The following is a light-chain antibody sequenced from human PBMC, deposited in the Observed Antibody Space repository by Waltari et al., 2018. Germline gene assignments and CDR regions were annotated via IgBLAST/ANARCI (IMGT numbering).Light chain of an antibody. CDR3: GTWDSSLRVVV. Sequence: QSVLTQPPPVSAAPGQKVTIPCSGGTSNIGNTFVSWYQQLPGTAPKLLIYDNDERPSEIPDRFSGSKSGTSATLGITGLQTGDEADYYCGTWDSSLRVVVFGGGTKLTVL. V-gene: IGLV1-51*01. CDR1: TSNIGNTF. J-gene: IGLJ2*01. CDR2: DND.